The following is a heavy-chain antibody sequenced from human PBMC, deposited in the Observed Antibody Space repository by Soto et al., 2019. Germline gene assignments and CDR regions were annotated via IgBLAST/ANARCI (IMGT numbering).Heavy chain of an antibody. D-gene: IGHD2-15*01. CDR2: ISAYNGNT. V-gene: IGHV1-18*04. Sequence: ASVKVSCKASGYTFTSYGISWVRQAPGQGLEWMGWISAYNGNTNYAQKLQGRVTMTRDTSISTAYMELSRLRSDDTAVYYCARDPTQGYCSGGRCYPRYYYGMDVWGQGTTVTVSS. CDR3: ARDPTQGYCSGGRCYPRYYYGMDV. CDR1: GYTFTSYG. J-gene: IGHJ6*02.